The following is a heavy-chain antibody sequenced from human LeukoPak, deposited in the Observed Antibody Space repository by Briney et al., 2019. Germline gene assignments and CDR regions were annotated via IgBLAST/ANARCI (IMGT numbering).Heavy chain of an antibody. CDR2: IKHDGSEK. D-gene: IGHD3-10*02. CDR1: GFTFSTYW. CDR3: AREKMLP. V-gene: IGHV3-7*01. J-gene: IGHJ4*02. Sequence: GGSLRLSCAASGFTFSTYWMNWVRQAPGKGLEWGANIKHDGSEKYYVDSVMGRFTISRDNAKNSLYLQMNSLRAEDTAVYYCAREKMLPWGQGTLVTVSS.